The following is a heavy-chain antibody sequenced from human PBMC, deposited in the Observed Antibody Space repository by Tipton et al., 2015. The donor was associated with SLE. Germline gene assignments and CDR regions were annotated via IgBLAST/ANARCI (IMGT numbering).Heavy chain of an antibody. CDR2: IYGGGST. CDR3: ARARSLILPHCIHCGIGV. Sequence: SLRLSCAASGFTVSNNYMNWVRQAPGKGLEWVSVIYGGGSTNYADSVKGRFTISRDDSKNTLYLQMNSLRADDTAVYYCARARSLILPHCIHCGIGVGCQWTMITVS. CDR1: GFTVSNNY. V-gene: IGHV3-66*02. D-gene: IGHD2-21*02. J-gene: IGHJ6*02.